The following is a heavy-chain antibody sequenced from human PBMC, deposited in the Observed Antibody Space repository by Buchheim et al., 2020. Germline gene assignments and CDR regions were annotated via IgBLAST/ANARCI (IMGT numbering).Heavy chain of an antibody. Sequence: QVQLQESGPGLVKPSETLSLTCTVSGGSISSYYWSWIRQPPGKGLEWIGYIYYSGSTNYNPSLKSRVTISVDTSKNQFSLKLSSVTAADTAVYYCARSFVVVPAALGDYYYGMDVWGQGTT. D-gene: IGHD2-2*01. CDR2: IYYSGST. J-gene: IGHJ6*02. V-gene: IGHV4-59*01. CDR3: ARSFVVVPAALGDYYYGMDV. CDR1: GGSISSYY.